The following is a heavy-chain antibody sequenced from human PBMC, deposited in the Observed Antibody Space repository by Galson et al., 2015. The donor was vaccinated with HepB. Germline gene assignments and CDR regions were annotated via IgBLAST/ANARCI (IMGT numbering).Heavy chain of an antibody. CDR2: IYSGGST. Sequence: SLRLSCAASGFTVSSNYMSWVRQAPGKGLEWVSVIYSGGSTYYADSVKGRFTISRRNSKNTLYLQMNSLRAEDTAVYYCARVSSFWSGSGSYAFDIWGQGTMVTVSS. V-gene: IGHV3-53*04. J-gene: IGHJ3*02. CDR1: GFTVSSNY. CDR3: ARVSSFWSGSGSYAFDI. D-gene: IGHD3-10*01.